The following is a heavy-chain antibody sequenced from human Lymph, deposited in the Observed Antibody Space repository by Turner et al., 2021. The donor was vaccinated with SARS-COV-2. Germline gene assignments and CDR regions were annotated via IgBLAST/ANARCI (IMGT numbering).Heavy chain of an antibody. V-gene: IGHV3-20*01. J-gene: IGHJ4*02. CDR3: ARGTGAADY. D-gene: IGHD7-27*01. CDR1: GFTFDDYG. Sequence: EVQLVDSGGGVVRPGASLRLPCSASGFTFDDYGMSWVRQAPGRGLEWVSNINWNGGSTGDADSVRGRFTISRDNAKNSLYLQVNSLRAEDTALYHCARGTGAADYWGQGTLVTVSS. CDR2: INWNGGST.